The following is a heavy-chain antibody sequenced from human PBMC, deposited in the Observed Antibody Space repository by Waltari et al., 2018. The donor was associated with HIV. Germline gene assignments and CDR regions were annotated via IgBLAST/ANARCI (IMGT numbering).Heavy chain of an antibody. CDR3: ARDKAHNDVWSGYVS. CDR2: IIPLFGTV. Sequence: QVQLVQSGHAGKKPGHPVKVSCKSSVGPFSRYAVSWLRQAPGQGLEWMGGIIPLFGTVHYAQKFQGRVTITAYGSTSTVYMELSSLRSEYTAVYYCARDKAHNDVWSGYVSWGQGTLVTVSS. D-gene: IGHD3-3*01. CDR1: VGPFSRYA. V-gene: IGHV1-69*01. J-gene: IGHJ5*02.